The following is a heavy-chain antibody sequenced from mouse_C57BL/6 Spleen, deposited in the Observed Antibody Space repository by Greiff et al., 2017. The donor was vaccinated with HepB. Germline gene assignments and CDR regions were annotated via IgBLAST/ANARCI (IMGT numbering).Heavy chain of an antibody. CDR1: GFSFNTYA. CDR2: IRSKSNNYAT. V-gene: IGHV10-1*01. J-gene: IGHJ4*01. Sequence: EVMLVESGGGLVQPKGSLKLSCAASGFSFNTYAMNWVRQAPGKGLEWVARIRSKSNNYATYYADSVKDRFTISRDDSESMLYLQMNNLKTEDTAMYYCVSQLRAMDYWGQGTSVTVSS. CDR3: VSQLRAMDY.